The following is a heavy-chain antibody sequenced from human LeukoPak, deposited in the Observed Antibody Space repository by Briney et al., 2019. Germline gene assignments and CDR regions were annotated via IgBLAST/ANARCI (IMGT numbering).Heavy chain of an antibody. Sequence: SETLSLTCGDSGDSISSGNYWNWVRQPPGKGLEWIGDIYQSGITNYNPSLKSRVTMSVDKSKNEFSLKLDSVTAADTAVYYCARDPRPRGGWFYFDYWGQGILVTVSS. J-gene: IGHJ4*02. CDR1: GDSISSGNY. CDR3: ARDPRPRGGWFYFDY. D-gene: IGHD6-19*01. CDR2: IYQSGIT. V-gene: IGHV4-4*02.